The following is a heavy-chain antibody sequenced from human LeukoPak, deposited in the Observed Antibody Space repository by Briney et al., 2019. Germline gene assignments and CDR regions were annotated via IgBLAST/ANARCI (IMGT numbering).Heavy chain of an antibody. J-gene: IGHJ6*04. CDR3: ARDRGTMVRGVDYYYYYGMDV. CDR1: GGTFSSYA. V-gene: IGHV1-69*13. CDR2: IIPIFGTA. D-gene: IGHD3-10*01. Sequence: SVKVSCKASGGTFSSYAISWVRQAPGQGLEWMGGIIPIFGTANYAQKFQGRVTITADESTSTAYMELSSLRSEDTAVYYCARDRGTMVRGVDYYYYYGMDVWGKGTTVTVSS.